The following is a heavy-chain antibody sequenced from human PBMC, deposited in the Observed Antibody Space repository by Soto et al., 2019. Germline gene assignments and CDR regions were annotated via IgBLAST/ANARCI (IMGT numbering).Heavy chain of an antibody. V-gene: IGHV3-7*01. CDR1: GFTFSSYW. J-gene: IGHJ4*02. CDR3: ASTPRVVVAATTEDY. D-gene: IGHD2-15*01. Sequence: LRLSCAASGFTFSSYWMSWVRQAPGKGLEWVANIKQDGSEKYYVDSVKGRFTISRDNAKNSLYLQMNSLRAEDTAVYYCASTPRVVVAATTEDYWGQGTLVTVSS. CDR2: IKQDGSEK.